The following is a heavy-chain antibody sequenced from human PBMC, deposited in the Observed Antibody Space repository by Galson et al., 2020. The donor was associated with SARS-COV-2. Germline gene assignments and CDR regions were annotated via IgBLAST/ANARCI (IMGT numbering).Heavy chain of an antibody. CDR1: GFAVKNNF. D-gene: IGHD2-15*01. J-gene: IGHJ4*02. CDR2: LYTGGNT. CDR3: ARDPSYAYSFDY. Sequence: GESLKISCAASGFAVKNNFLSWVRQAPGKGLEWVSTLYTGGNTYYSDSVAGRFIISRDDSSNILYLQMNSLTADDTAVYYCARDPSYAYSFDYWGQGTLVTVSS. V-gene: IGHV3-66*01.